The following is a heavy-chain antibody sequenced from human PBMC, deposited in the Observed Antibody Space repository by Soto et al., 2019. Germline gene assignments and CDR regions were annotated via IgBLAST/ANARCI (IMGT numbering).Heavy chain of an antibody. Sequence: QVQLVQSGAEVKKPGASVKVSCKASGYTLTTFFMHWVRQAPGQGLEWMGVINPVYPAGRSTTYAQKFQGRVTMTTDTSTSTVYMELSRLRSDDTAAYYCAREAIVAGATTGMDVWGQGTTVTVSS. CDR2: INPVYPAGRST. CDR3: AREAIVAGATTGMDV. D-gene: IGHD1-26*01. V-gene: IGHV1-46*01. CDR1: GYTLTTFF. J-gene: IGHJ6*02.